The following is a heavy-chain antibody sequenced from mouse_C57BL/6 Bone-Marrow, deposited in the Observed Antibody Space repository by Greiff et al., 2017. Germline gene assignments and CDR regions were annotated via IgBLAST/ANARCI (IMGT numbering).Heavy chain of an antibody. CDR2: INPYNGGT. CDR1: GYTFTDYY. CDR3: ARCYYGSSYYCDY. J-gene: IGHJ2*01. V-gene: IGHV1-19*01. Sequence: EVQLQQSGPVLVKPGASVKMSCKASGYTFTDYYMNWVKQSHGKSLEWIGVINPYNGGTSYNQTFKGKATLTVDKSSSTAYMELNSLTSEDSAVYYCARCYYGSSYYCDYWGQGTTRAVTS. D-gene: IGHD1-1*01.